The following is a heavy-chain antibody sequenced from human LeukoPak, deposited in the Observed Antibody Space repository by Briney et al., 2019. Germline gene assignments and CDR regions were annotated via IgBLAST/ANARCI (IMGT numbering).Heavy chain of an antibody. CDR1: GGSVSSGSYY. CDR2: IYYSGST. Sequence: SETLSLTCTDSGGSVSSGSYYWSWIRQPPGKGLEWIGYIYYSGSTNYNPSLKSRVTISVDTSKNQFSLKLSSVTAADTAVYYCARLTYYYDSSGYPPIDYWGQGTLVTVSS. J-gene: IGHJ4*02. CDR3: ARLTYYYDSSGYPPIDY. V-gene: IGHV4-61*01. D-gene: IGHD3-22*01.